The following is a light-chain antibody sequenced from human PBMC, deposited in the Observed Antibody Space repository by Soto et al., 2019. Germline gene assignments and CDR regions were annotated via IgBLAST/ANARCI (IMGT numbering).Light chain of an antibody. J-gene: IGLJ2*01. Sequence: QSALTQPASVSGSPGQSVTISCTGTSSDVGGFIYVSWYQQHPGKVPKLVIYDVNDRPAGVSVRFSDSKSGNTAALTSSGLQAEDEADYFCREYTLDSIHVIFGGGTKVTVL. V-gene: IGLV2-14*01. CDR2: DVN. CDR3: REYTLDSIHVI. CDR1: SSDVGGFIY.